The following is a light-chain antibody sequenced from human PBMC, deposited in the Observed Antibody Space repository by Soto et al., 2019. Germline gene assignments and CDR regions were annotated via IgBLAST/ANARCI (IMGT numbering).Light chain of an antibody. CDR3: QQYHTYPRT. Sequence: DIQMTQSPSTVSAAVGARVTITCRASQSIVTWLAWYQHKPGKAPNLLIFAASSLETGVPSRFSGSGSGTDFTLTISSLQPDDFATYYCQQYHTYPRTFGGGTKVEIK. J-gene: IGKJ4*01. CDR1: QSIVTW. CDR2: AAS. V-gene: IGKV1-5*01.